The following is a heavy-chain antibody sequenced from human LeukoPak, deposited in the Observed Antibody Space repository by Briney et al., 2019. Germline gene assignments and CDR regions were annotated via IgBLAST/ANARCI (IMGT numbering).Heavy chain of an antibody. CDR2: IYYSGST. D-gene: IGHD3-10*01. Sequence: KPSETLSLTCAFSGYSISSGYYWGWIRQPPGKGLEWIGYIYYSGSTNYNPSLKSRVTISVDTSKNQFSLKLSSVTAADTAVYYCARPAHYGSGSYPYYFDYWGQGTLVTVSS. CDR3: ARPAHYGSGSYPYYFDY. J-gene: IGHJ4*02. CDR1: GYSISSGYY. V-gene: IGHV4-61*01.